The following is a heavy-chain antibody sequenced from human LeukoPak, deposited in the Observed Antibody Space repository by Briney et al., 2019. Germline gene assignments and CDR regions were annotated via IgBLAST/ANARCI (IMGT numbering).Heavy chain of an antibody. CDR3: ARRIVVVPAANWFDP. J-gene: IGHJ5*02. Sequence: ASVKVSCKASGYTFTGYYMHWVRQAPGQGLEWMGWISAYNGNTNYAQKLQGRVTMTTDTSTSTAYMELRSLRSDDTAVYYCARRIVVVPAANWFDPWGQGTLVTVSS. CDR1: GYTFTGYY. D-gene: IGHD2-2*01. V-gene: IGHV1-18*04. CDR2: ISAYNGNT.